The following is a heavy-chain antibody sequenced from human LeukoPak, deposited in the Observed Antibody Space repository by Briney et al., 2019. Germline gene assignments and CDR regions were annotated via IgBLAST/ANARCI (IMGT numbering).Heavy chain of an antibody. Sequence: SETLSLICTVSGDSISSYYWTWIRQPPGKGLEWIGYIYYSGSTNYNPSLKSRVTISIDTSKSHFSLKLSSVTAADTAVYYCARHAENGSDRFDYWGQGTLVTVSS. V-gene: IGHV4-59*08. CDR2: IYYSGST. D-gene: IGHD5-12*01. CDR1: GDSISSYY. J-gene: IGHJ4*02. CDR3: ARHAENGSDRFDY.